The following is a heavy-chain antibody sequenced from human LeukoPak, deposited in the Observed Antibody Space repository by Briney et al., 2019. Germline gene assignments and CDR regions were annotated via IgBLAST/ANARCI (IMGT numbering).Heavy chain of an antibody. J-gene: IGHJ4*02. CDR3: ARVLGDSGSYPFDY. D-gene: IGHD1-26*01. CDR2: IYYSGST. CDR1: GGSVSSGSYY. Sequence: SETLSLTCTVSGGSVSSGSYYWSWIRQPPGKGLEWIGYIYYSGSTNYNPSLKSRVTLSVDTSKNQFSLKLSSLTAADTAVYYCARVLGDSGSYPFDYWGQGTLVTVSS. V-gene: IGHV4-61*01.